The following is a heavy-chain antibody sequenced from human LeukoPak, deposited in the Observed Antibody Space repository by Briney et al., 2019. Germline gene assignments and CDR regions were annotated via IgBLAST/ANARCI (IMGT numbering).Heavy chain of an antibody. CDR2: XXSXSSK. D-gene: IGHD4-17*01. J-gene: IGHJ2*01. CDR3: ARXARDYGDYWYFDL. V-gene: IGHV3-11*03. Sequence: PGGSLRLSCAASGXTFXDXXXXXXXXAPXXXXXWXSYXXSXSSKNYADSXKGPLTIHRDNAKNSLYLQMNSLRAEETAVYYCARXARDYGDYWYFDLWGRGTLVTVSS. CDR1: GXTFXDXX.